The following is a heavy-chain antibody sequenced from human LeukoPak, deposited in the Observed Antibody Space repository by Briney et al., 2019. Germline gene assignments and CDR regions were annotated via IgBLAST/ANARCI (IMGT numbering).Heavy chain of an antibody. CDR2: INPSGGST. J-gene: IGHJ4*02. Sequence: ASVKVSCKASGYTFTSYYMHWVRQAPGQGLEWMGIINPSGGSTSYAQKFQGRVTMTRDTSTSTVYMELSSLRSEDTAVYYWATITLKRGWNFYLLGQGTLGTGPS. V-gene: IGHV1-46*01. D-gene: IGHD3-16*01. CDR3: ATITLKRGWNFYL. CDR1: GYTFTSYY.